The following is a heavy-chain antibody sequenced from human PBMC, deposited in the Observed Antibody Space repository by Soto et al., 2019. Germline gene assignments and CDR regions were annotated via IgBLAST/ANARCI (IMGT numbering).Heavy chain of an antibody. J-gene: IGHJ6*02. CDR1: GYTFTTYD. CDR2: ISTYNGNT. D-gene: IGHD2-8*01. Sequence: GASVKVSCKASGYTFTTYDISWVRQAPGQGLEWMGLISTYNGNTNYPQSLQGRLTMTTDTSTTTAYMELRSLRSDDTAVYYCARDPYHVLMVNAPNLYGMDVWGQGTTVTVSS. CDR3: ARDPYHVLMVNAPNLYGMDV. V-gene: IGHV1-18*01.